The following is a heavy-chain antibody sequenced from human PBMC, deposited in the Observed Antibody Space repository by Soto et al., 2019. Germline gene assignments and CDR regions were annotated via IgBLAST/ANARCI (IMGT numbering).Heavy chain of an antibody. Sequence: ASVKVSFKASGYTFTGYYMHWVRQAPGQGLEWMGWINPNSGGTNYAQKFQGWVTMTRDTSISTAYMELSRLRSDDTAVYYCARVRDSSSWYKGPNWFDPWGQGTLVTVSS. CDR2: INPNSGGT. CDR3: ARVRDSSSWYKGPNWFDP. V-gene: IGHV1-2*04. J-gene: IGHJ5*02. CDR1: GYTFTGYY. D-gene: IGHD6-13*01.